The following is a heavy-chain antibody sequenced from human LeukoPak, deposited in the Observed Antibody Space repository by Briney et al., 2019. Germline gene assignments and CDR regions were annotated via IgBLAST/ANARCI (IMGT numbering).Heavy chain of an antibody. CDR2: IYHSGST. V-gene: IGHV4-59*12. CDR3: ARDTAMVNAHYFDY. CDR1: FGSISSYY. Sequence: SETLSLTCTVSFGSISSYYWSWIRQPPGKGLEWIGYIYHSGSTYYNPSLKSRVTISVDTSKNQFSLKLSSVTAADTAVYYCARDTAMVNAHYFDYWGQGTLVTVSS. J-gene: IGHJ4*02. D-gene: IGHD5-18*01.